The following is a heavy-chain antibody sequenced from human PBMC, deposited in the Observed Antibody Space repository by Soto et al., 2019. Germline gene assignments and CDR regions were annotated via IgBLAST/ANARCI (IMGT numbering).Heavy chain of an antibody. J-gene: IGHJ4*02. D-gene: IGHD5-18*01. V-gene: IGHV4-59*01. CDR3: AGSVQLWSSFDY. Sequence: QVQLQESGPGLVKPSETLSLTCTVSGGSFSNYYWSWIRQPPGKGLEWIGYISYSGTTNYHPSLKSRDTTSVDASKNQFSLKLSSVTAADTAAYYCAGSVQLWSSFDYWGQGTLVTVSS. CDR2: ISYSGTT. CDR1: GGSFSNYY.